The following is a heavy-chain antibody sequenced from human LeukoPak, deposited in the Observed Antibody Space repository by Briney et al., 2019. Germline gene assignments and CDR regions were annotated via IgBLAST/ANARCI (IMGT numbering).Heavy chain of an antibody. Sequence: PGGSLRLSCAASGFTVGRIWMHWVRQAPGKGLEWVSSISSSSSYIYYADSVKGRFTISRDNAKNSLYLQMNSLRAEDTAVYYCATVVAAAGFNWFDPWGQGTLVTVSS. CDR1: GFTVGRIW. CDR3: ATVVAAAGFNWFDP. CDR2: ISSSSSYI. V-gene: IGHV3-21*01. D-gene: IGHD6-13*01. J-gene: IGHJ5*02.